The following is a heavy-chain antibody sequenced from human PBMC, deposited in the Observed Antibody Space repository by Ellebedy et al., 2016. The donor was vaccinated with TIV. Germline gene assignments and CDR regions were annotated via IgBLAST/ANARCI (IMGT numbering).Heavy chain of an antibody. CDR3: ARRGSYGDYAVQINSWLDT. CDR1: GFSFRSYW. D-gene: IGHD4-17*01. J-gene: IGHJ5*02. Sequence: GGSLRLSCAASGFSFRSYWMSWVRQAPGKGLEWVANIYQDGSDQYYVDSVKGRFTISRDNADNSLFLQMNSLRAEDTAVYYCARRGSYGDYAVQINSWLDTWGRGTLVAVSS. V-gene: IGHV3-7*01. CDR2: IYQDGSDQ.